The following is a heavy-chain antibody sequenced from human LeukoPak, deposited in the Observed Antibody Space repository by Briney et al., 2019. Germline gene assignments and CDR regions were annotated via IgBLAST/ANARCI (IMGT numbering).Heavy chain of an antibody. CDR1: GASISSGNYY. CDR3: ARGLDH. V-gene: IGHV4-61*02. J-gene: IGHJ4*02. Sequence: SEALSLTCTVSGASISSGNYYWSWIRQPAGAGLEWIGRIYASGTTNYNPSLKSRLIISIDASKNHFSLELNSVTAADTAVYYCARGLDHWGQGALVTVSS. CDR2: IYASGTT.